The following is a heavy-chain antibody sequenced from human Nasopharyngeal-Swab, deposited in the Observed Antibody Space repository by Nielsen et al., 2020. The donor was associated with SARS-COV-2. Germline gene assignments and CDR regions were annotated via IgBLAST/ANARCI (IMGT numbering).Heavy chain of an antibody. CDR3: ARGYRQWLRVDAFDI. V-gene: IGHV4-34*01. CDR1: GGSFSGYY. J-gene: IGHJ3*02. Sequence: SQTLSLTCAVYGGSFSGYYWSWIRQPPGKGLEWIGEINHSGSTNYNPSLKSRVTISVDTSKNQFSLKLSSVTAADTAVYYCARGYRQWLRVDAFDIWGQGTMATVSS. CDR2: INHSGST. D-gene: IGHD6-19*01.